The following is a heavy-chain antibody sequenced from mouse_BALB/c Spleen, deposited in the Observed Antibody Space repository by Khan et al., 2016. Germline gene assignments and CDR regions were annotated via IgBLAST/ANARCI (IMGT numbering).Heavy chain of an antibody. D-gene: IGHD1-2*01. Sequence: VRLQQSGAELVKPGASVKLSCTASGFNIKDTYMHWVKQRPEQGLEWIGRIDPANGNTKYDPKFQGKATITADTSSNTAYLQLSSLTSEDTAVYYCARSRDYYGTDYWGQGTTLTVSS. V-gene: IGHV14-3*02. CDR2: IDPANGNT. CDR3: ARSRDYYGTDY. J-gene: IGHJ2*01. CDR1: GFNIKDTY.